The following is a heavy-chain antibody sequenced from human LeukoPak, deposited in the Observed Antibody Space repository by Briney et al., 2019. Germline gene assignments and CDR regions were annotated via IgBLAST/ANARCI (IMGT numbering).Heavy chain of an antibody. J-gene: IGHJ4*02. D-gene: IGHD6-13*01. V-gene: IGHV4-4*07. CDR2: IYSTGST. CDR3: F. CDR1: GGSISSYY. Sequence: SETLSLTCTVSGGSISSYYWSWIRQPAGKGLEWIGRIYSTGSTNYNPSLKSRVTMSVDTSKNQFSLRLRSVTAAAGTAGFDFWGQGALATVSS.